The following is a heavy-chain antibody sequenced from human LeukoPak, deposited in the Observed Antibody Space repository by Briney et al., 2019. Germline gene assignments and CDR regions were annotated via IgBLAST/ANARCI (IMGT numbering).Heavy chain of an antibody. CDR1: GGTFSSYA. Sequence: SVKVSCKASGGTFSSYAISWVRQAPGQGLEWMGRIIPILGIANYAQKFQGRVTITADKSTSTAYMELSSLRSEDTAVYYCARATNKDYGGIWGQGTMVTVSS. D-gene: IGHD4-23*01. V-gene: IGHV1-69*04. CDR3: ARATNKDYGGI. J-gene: IGHJ3*02. CDR2: IIPILGIA.